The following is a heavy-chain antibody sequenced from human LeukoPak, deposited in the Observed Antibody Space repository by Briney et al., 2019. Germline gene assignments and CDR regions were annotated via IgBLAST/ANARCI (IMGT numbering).Heavy chain of an antibody. CDR2: IYTSGST. CDR3: ARDNRGYSYGYGSLDY. D-gene: IGHD5-18*01. Sequence: SETLSLTCTVSGGSISSSSYYWSWIRQPAGKGLEWIGRIYTSGSTNYNPSLKSRVTMSVDTSKNQFSLKLSSVTAADTAVYYCARDNRGYSYGYGSLDYWGQGALVTVSS. J-gene: IGHJ4*02. CDR1: GGSISSSSYY. V-gene: IGHV4-61*02.